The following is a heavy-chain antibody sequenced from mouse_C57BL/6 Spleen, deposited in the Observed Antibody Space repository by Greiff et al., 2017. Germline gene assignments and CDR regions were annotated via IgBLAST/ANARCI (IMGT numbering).Heavy chain of an antibody. CDR3: ARGGLQAMDY. CDR2: IYPGDGDT. D-gene: IGHD2-10*01. V-gene: IGHV1-82*01. Sequence: VQLQQSGPELVKPGASVKISCKASGYAFSSSWMNWVKQRPGKGLEWIGRIYPGDGDTNYNGKFKGKATLTADKSSSTAYMQLSSLTSEDSAVCVCARGGLQAMDYWGQGTSVTVSS. CDR1: GYAFSSSW. J-gene: IGHJ4*01.